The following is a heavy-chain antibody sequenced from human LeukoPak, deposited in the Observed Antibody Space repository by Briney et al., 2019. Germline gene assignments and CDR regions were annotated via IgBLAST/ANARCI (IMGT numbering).Heavy chain of an antibody. CDR1: GYTFTGYY. D-gene: IGHD4-17*01. CDR2: IDAYNGKT. V-gene: IGHV1-18*04. J-gene: IGHJ4*02. CDR3: TRDPDGDYDFDY. Sequence: GASVKVSCKASGYTFTGYYMHWVRQAPGQGLEWMGWIDAYNGKTNYAKNFQGRITVTRDTSTKMAYMELRSLRSDDTAVYYCTRDPDGDYDFDYWGQGTLVTVSS.